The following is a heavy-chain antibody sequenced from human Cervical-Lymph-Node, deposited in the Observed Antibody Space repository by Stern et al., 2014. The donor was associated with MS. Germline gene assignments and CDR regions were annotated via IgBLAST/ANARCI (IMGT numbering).Heavy chain of an antibody. V-gene: IGHV1-58*01. CDR3: AAGNITGTTPGMDV. Sequence: QMQLVQSGPEVKKPGTSVKVSCKASGFTFTSSAVQWVRQARGQPLEWIGWIVVGSGNTNYAQKFQERVTITRDMSTSTAYMELSSLRSEDTAVYYCAAGNITGTTPGMDVWGQGTTVTVSS. CDR1: GFTFTSSA. J-gene: IGHJ6*02. D-gene: IGHD1-7*01. CDR2: IVVGSGNT.